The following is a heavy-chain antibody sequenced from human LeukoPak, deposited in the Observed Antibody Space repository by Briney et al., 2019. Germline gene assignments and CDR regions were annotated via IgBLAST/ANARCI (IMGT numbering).Heavy chain of an antibody. V-gene: IGHV3-23*01. D-gene: IGHD6-6*01. CDR1: GFTFSSYA. CDR3: AKPRYSSSSLGIDY. CDR2: ISGSGGST. Sequence: GGSLRLSCAASGFTFSSYAMSWVRQAPGKGLEWVSAISGSGGSTSYADSVKGRFTISRDNSKNTLYLQMNSLRAEDTAVYYCAKPRYSSSSLGIDYWGQGTLVTVSS. J-gene: IGHJ4*02.